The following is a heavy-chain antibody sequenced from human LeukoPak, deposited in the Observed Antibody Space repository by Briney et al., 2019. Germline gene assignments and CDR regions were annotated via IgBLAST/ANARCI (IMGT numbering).Heavy chain of an antibody. V-gene: IGHV4-34*01. Sequence: SEALSVTCAVHVGSLIGYFWSWMRPPPGRGVEGMGQINDSGRTDYKPSSTSRVTISVDTTKIQLSLMLSSVTAADQAVYYIAYYDSSGYDYPVGWFDPWGEGTLVTVSS. J-gene: IGHJ5*02. D-gene: IGHD3-22*01. CDR1: VGSLIGYF. CDR2: INDSGRT. CDR3: AYYDSSGYDYPVGWFDP.